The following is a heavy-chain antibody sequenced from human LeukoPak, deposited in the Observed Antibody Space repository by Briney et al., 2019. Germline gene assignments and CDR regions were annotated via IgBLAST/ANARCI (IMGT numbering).Heavy chain of an antibody. V-gene: IGHV4-34*01. Sequence: SETLSLTCAVYGGSFSGYYWSWLRQPPGKGLEWIGEINHSGSTNYNPSLKSRVTISVDTSKNQFSLKLSSVTAADTAVYYCARVRLYYGSGSYYKGGLHFDYWGQGTLVTVSS. CDR3: ARVRLYYGSGSYYKGGLHFDY. CDR1: GGSFSGYY. J-gene: IGHJ4*02. CDR2: INHSGST. D-gene: IGHD3-10*01.